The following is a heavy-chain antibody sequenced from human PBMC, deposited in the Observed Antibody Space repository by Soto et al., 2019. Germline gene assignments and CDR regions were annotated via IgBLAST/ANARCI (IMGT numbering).Heavy chain of an antibody. V-gene: IGHV3-73*01. CDR1: GFTFSGSA. J-gene: IGHJ6*02. CDR3: TGRKYYDFWSGPLGYYGMDV. D-gene: IGHD3-3*01. CDR2: IRSKANSYAT. Sequence: PGGSLRLSCAASGFTFSGSAMHWVRQASGKGLEWVGRIRSKANSYATAYAASVKGRFTISRDDSKNTAYLQMNSLKTEDTAVYYCTGRKYYDFWSGPLGYYGMDVWGQGTTVTVSS.